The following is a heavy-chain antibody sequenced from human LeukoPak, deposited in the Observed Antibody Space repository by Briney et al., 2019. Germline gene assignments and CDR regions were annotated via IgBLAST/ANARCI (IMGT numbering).Heavy chain of an antibody. Sequence: GGSLRLSCAASGFTLSSYAMGWVRQAPGKGPEWASIISSSGGSTYYADSVKGRFTISRDTSKNTLYLQMNSLRAEDTAVYYCAKRGTKSLHYFDNWGQGTLVTVSS. CDR3: AKRGTKSLHYFDN. V-gene: IGHV3-23*01. CDR2: ISSSGGST. CDR1: GFTLSSYA. D-gene: IGHD2-8*01. J-gene: IGHJ4*02.